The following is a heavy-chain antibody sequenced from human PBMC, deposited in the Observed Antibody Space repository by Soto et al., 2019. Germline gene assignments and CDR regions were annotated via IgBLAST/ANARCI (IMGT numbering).Heavy chain of an antibody. CDR1: GDSFSSNSSA. CDR2: TYYRSKWYN. D-gene: IGHD2-8*01. V-gene: IGHV6-1*01. Sequence: PSQTLSLTCAISGDSFSSNSSAWNWISQSPSRGLEWLGRTYYRSKWYNDYAVSVKSRITINPDTSKNQFSLQLNSVTPEDTAVYYCARAEYCTNGVCFHFDYWAQGTMVTVSS. J-gene: IGHJ4*02. CDR3: ARAEYCTNGVCFHFDY.